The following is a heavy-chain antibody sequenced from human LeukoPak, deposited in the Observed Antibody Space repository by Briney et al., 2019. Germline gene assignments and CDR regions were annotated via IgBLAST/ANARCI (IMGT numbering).Heavy chain of an antibody. CDR1: GFTVSSNY. D-gene: IGHD2-15*01. CDR3: ASGRYSGGSCGDY. CDR2: IYSGGST. J-gene: IGHJ4*02. V-gene: IGHV3-53*01. Sequence: PGGSLRLSCAASGFTVSSNYMSWVRQAPGKGLEWVSVIYSGGSTYYADSVKGRFTISRDNSKNTLYLQMNSLRAEDTAVYYCASGRYSGGSCGDYWGQGTLVTVSS.